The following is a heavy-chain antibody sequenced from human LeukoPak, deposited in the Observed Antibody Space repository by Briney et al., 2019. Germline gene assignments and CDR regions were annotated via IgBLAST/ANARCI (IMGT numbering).Heavy chain of an antibody. CDR2: IIPIFGTA. CDR1: GGTFSSYA. J-gene: IGHJ4*02. CDR3: ARPGPGQQRGGKQQLALDY. Sequence: ASVKVSCKASGGTFSSYAISWVRQAPGQGLEWMGGIIPIFGTASYAQKFQGRVTITADESTSTAYMELSSLRSEDTAVYYCARPGPGQQRGGKQQLALDYWGQGTLVTVSS. D-gene: IGHD6-13*01. V-gene: IGHV1-69*13.